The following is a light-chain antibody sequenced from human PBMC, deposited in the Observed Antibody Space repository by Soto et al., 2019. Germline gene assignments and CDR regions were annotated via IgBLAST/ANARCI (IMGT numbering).Light chain of an antibody. Sequence: DIVMTQSPDSLAVSLGERATINCKSSQSVLHSSHNENSLVWYQQKPGQPPKLLIYWASTREAGVPDRLSGSGSEQDFTLTISSLQAEDVAVYYCQQYDSTPYTFGQGTKLEIK. CDR1: QSVLHSSHNENS. CDR3: QQYDSTPYT. V-gene: IGKV4-1*01. J-gene: IGKJ2*01. CDR2: WAS.